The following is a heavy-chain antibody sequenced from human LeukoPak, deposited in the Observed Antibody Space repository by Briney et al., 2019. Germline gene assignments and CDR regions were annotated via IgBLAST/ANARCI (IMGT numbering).Heavy chain of an antibody. Sequence: PGGSLRLSCVASGFPFSSYWMTWVRQAPGKGLVRVSRIKSDGSSTSYADSVKGRFTISRDNAKNTLYLQMNILRAEDTAVYYCAKVGEHYGDYVDFDYWGQGTLVTVSS. J-gene: IGHJ4*02. D-gene: IGHD4-17*01. CDR1: GFPFSSYW. CDR2: IKSDGSST. CDR3: AKVGEHYGDYVDFDY. V-gene: IGHV3-74*01.